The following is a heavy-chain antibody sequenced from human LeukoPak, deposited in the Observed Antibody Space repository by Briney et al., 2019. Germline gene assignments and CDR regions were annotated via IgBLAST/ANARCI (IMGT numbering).Heavy chain of an antibody. CDR1: GFTFSEYY. V-gene: IGHV3-11*01. Sequence: PGGSLRLSCAASGFTFSEYYMSWIRQAPGKGLEWVSYISSSGSTIYYADSVKGRFTISRDNAKNSLYLQMNSLRAEDTAVYYCARVVSYYYDSSGYYYPEAFDIWGQGTMVTVSS. J-gene: IGHJ3*02. CDR2: ISSSGSTI. D-gene: IGHD3-22*01. CDR3: ARVVSYYYDSSGYYYPEAFDI.